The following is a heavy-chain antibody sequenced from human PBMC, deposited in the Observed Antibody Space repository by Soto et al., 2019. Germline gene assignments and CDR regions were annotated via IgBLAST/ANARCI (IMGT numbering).Heavy chain of an antibody. J-gene: IGHJ4*02. V-gene: IGHV1-2*02. Sequence: ASVKVSCKASGYTFTGHYIHWVRQAPEQGPEWMGEIGPESGTTRYAQKFQGRVSMTRDMSTTTVYMELNNLSPDDTAVYYCGRGRSGQIVVFYWGQGTPVTVSS. D-gene: IGHD1-26*01. CDR1: GYTFTGHY. CDR3: GRGRSGQIVVFY. CDR2: IGPESGTT.